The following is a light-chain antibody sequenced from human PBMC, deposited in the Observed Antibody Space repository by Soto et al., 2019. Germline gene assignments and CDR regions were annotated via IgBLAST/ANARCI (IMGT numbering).Light chain of an antibody. CDR2: SND. Sequence: QSVLTQSPSTSGTPGQQVTISCSGSSSNIGSNLANWYQHVPGRTPTLLIHSNDQGASGIPDHFAGSKSRTSATLAISGLRAEEEADYYCATCDESLKSWVFGGGTELTVL. J-gene: IGLJ3*02. CDR3: ATCDESLKSWV. V-gene: IGLV1-44*01. CDR1: SSNIGSNL.